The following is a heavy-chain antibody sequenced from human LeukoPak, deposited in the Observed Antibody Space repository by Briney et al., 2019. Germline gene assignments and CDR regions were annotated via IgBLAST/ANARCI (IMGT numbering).Heavy chain of an antibody. CDR1: GYILTELS. Sequence: APVKVSCKVSGYILTELSMHWVRQAPGQGLEWMGWIHPNSGGTYFAQKFQGRVTMTRDTSISTAYLEMRSDDTAVYYCARSSSSWYNAFDIWGQGTMVTVSS. CDR3: ARSSSSWYNAFDI. J-gene: IGHJ3*02. D-gene: IGHD6-13*01. CDR2: IHPNSGGT. V-gene: IGHV1-2*02.